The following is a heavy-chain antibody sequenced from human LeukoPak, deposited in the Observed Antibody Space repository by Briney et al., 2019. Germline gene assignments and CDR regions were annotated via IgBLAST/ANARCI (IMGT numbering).Heavy chain of an antibody. J-gene: IGHJ4*02. CDR3: ARGVTDYYDSSGYYFDY. D-gene: IGHD3-22*01. CDR1: GGSISSSNW. CDR2: IYHSGST. V-gene: IGHV4-4*02. Sequence: PSGTLSLTCAVSGGSISSSNWWSWVRQPPGKGLEWIGEIYHSGSTNYNPSLKSRVTISVDKSKNQFSLKLSSVTAADTAVYYCARGVTDYYDSSGYYFDYWGQGTLVTVSS.